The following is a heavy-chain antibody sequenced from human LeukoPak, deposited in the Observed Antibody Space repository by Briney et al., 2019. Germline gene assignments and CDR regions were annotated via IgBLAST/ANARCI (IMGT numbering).Heavy chain of an antibody. D-gene: IGHD1-14*01. V-gene: IGHV3-30*04. CDR3: ARDGAGGQVDANAFDI. CDR2: ISYDGSNK. Sequence: GASVKVSCKASGYTFTSYYMHWVRQAPGKGLEWVAVISYDGSNKYYADSVKGRFTISRDNSKNTLYLQMNSLRAEDTAVYYCARDGAGGQVDANAFDIWGQGTMVTVSS. J-gene: IGHJ3*02. CDR1: GYTFTSYY.